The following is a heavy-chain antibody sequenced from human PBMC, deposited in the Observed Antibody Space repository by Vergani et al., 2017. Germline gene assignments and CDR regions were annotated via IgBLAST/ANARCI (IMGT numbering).Heavy chain of an antibody. CDR3: ARVLPGGIPAYYYYYMDV. D-gene: IGHD5-18*01. CDR1: GGSFNTYY. V-gene: IGHV4-59*13. Sequence: QVQLEESGPGLVKPSETLSLTCTVSGGSFNTYYWSWIRQSPGKGLEWIGYIYYSGSTNYNPSLKSRVTISVDTSKNQFSLKLSSVTAADTAVYYCARVLPGGIPAYYYYYMDVWGKGTTVTVSS. CDR2: IYYSGST. J-gene: IGHJ6*03.